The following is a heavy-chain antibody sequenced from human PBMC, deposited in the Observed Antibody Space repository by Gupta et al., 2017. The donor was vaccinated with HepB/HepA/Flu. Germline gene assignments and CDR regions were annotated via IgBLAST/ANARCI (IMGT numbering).Heavy chain of an antibody. Sequence: EVQLVESGGVVVQPGGSLRLFCAASGFTFDDYTMHWVRQAPGKGLEWVSLISWDGGSTYYADSVKGRFTISRDNSKNSLYLQMNSLRTEDTALYYCAKDNWSSFDYWGQGTLVTVSS. CDR2: ISWDGGST. CDR1: GFTFDDYT. J-gene: IGHJ4*02. V-gene: IGHV3-43*01. D-gene: IGHD2-8*02. CDR3: AKDNWSSFDY.